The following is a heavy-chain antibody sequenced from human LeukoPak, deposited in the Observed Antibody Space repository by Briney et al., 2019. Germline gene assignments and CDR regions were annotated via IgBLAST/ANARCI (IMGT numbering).Heavy chain of an antibody. J-gene: IGHJ4*02. CDR2: INHSGST. D-gene: IGHD3-16*02. Sequence: SETLSLTCAVYGGSFSGYYWSWIRQPPGKGLEWIGEINHSGSTNYNPSLKSRVTISVDTSKNQFSLKLSSVTAADTAVYYCARQVWERDPYVWGSYRYPAGFDYWGQGTLVTVSS. CDR1: GGSFSGYY. CDR3: ARQVWERDPYVWGSYRYPAGFDY. V-gene: IGHV4-34*01.